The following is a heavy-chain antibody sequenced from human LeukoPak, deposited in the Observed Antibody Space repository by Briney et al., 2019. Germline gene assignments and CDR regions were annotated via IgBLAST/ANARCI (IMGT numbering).Heavy chain of an antibody. Sequence: PSETLSVTCTVSGGSISSYYWSWIRQPPGKGLEWIGYIYYSGSTNYNPSLKSRVTISVDTSKNQFSLKLSSVTAADTAVYYCARDQGWFGGSDYWGQGTLVTVSS. CDR2: IYYSGST. CDR3: ARDQGWFGGSDY. D-gene: IGHD3-10*01. J-gene: IGHJ4*02. V-gene: IGHV4-59*01. CDR1: GGSISSYY.